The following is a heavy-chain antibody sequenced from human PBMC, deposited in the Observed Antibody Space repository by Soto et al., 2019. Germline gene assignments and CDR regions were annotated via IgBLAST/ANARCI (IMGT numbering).Heavy chain of an antibody. CDR1: GGTFSSYA. V-gene: IGHV1-69*13. Sequence: GASVKVSCKASGGTFSSYAISWVRQAPGQGLEWMGGIIPIFGTANYAQKFQGRVTITADESTSTAYMELSSLRSEDTAVYYCARVPGAYYDSSGYWDNLFDPWGQGTLVTVSS. CDR2: IIPIFGTA. J-gene: IGHJ5*02. CDR3: ARVPGAYYDSSGYWDNLFDP. D-gene: IGHD3-22*01.